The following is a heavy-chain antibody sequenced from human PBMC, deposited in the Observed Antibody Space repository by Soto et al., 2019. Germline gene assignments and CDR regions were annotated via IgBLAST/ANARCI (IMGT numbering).Heavy chain of an antibody. CDR2: IISIISTA. D-gene: IGHD3-9*01. CDR1: GGTFSSYS. V-gene: IGHV1-69*01. J-gene: IGHJ4*02. CDR3: ARKGRYFDWLLDY. Sequence: QVQLVQSGAEVKKPGSSVKVSCKASGGTFSSYSISWVRQAPGQGLEWMGGIISIISTAKYAQKFQGRVTITADEFTSTAYMEVTGLRSEDSAVYYCARKGRYFDWLLDYWGQGTLVTVSS.